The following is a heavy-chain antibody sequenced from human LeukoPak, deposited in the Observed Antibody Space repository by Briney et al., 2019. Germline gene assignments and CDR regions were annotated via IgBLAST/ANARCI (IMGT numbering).Heavy chain of an antibody. CDR3: ARSLRFYRSGYYILAY. Sequence: SETLSLTCAVYGGSFSDYYWSWIRQPPGKGLEWIGEINHSGSTNYNPSLKSRVLISIDTSKNQFSLKLNSVTAADTAVYYCARSLRFYRSGYYILAYWGQGTLVTASS. CDR1: GGSFSDYY. D-gene: IGHD3-3*01. V-gene: IGHV4-34*01. J-gene: IGHJ4*02. CDR2: INHSGST.